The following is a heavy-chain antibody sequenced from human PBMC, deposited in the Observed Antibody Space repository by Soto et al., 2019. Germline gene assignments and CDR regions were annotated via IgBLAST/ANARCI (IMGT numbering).Heavy chain of an antibody. J-gene: IGHJ3*02. CDR2: ISGSGGST. CDR3: AKAYCSSTSCNGAAFDI. Sequence: GRSLRLSCAASGFTFSSYAMSWVRQAPGKGLEWVSAISGSGGSTYYADSVKGRFTISRDNSKNTLYLQMNSLRAEDTAVYYCAKAYCSSTSCNGAAFDIWGQGTMVTVSS. CDR1: GFTFSSYA. D-gene: IGHD2-2*01. V-gene: IGHV3-23*01.